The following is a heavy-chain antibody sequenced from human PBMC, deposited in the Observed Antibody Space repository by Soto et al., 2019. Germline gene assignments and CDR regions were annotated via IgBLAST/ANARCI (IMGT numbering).Heavy chain of an antibody. CDR1: GYSFTSYW. J-gene: IGHJ4*02. CDR2: IDPSDSYT. D-gene: IGHD3-22*01. CDR3: ARGYYYDSSGYYYFDY. Sequence: ESLKISCKGSGYSFTSYWISCVRQMPGKGLEWMGRIDPSDSYTNYSPSFQRHVTISADKSISTAYLQWSSLKASDTAMYYCARGYYYDSSGYYYFDYWGQGTLVTVSS. V-gene: IGHV5-10-1*01.